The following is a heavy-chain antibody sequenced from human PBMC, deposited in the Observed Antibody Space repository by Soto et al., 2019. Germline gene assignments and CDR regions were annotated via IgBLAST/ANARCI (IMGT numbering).Heavy chain of an antibody. D-gene: IGHD5-18*01. CDR1: GGSISSSSYY. CDR2: IYYSGST. Sequence: SDTLSLTCTVSGGSISSSSYYWGWIRQPPGKGLEWIGSIYYSGSTYYNPSLKSRVTIPVDTSKNQFSLKLSSVTAADTAVYYCARKDTAMARAVFDYWGQGTMVTVSS. CDR3: ARKDTAMARAVFDY. J-gene: IGHJ4*02. V-gene: IGHV4-39*01.